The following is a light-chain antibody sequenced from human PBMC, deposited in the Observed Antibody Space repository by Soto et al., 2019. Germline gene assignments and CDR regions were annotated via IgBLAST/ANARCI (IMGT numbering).Light chain of an antibody. Sequence: DIQMTQSPSSLSASVGDRVTITCRASQSISSDLNWYQQKPGKAPKLLIYAASSLQSGVSSRFSGSGSGTDFTLTISSLQPEDFATDYCQQSDSTPKTFGQGTKVEIK. CDR3: QQSDSTPKT. CDR1: QSISSD. CDR2: AAS. V-gene: IGKV1-39*01. J-gene: IGKJ1*01.